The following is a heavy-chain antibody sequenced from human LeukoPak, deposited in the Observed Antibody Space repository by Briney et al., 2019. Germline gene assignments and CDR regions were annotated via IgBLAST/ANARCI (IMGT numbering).Heavy chain of an antibody. CDR3: ARESFGELFTFFDY. J-gene: IGHJ4*02. D-gene: IGHD3-10*01. Sequence: GGSLRLSCAASGFIFSDYYMSWIRQAPGKGLEWVSYISSSGSTIYYADSVKGRFTISRDNAKNSLYLQMNSLRAEDTAVYYCARESFGELFTFFDYWGQGTLVTVSS. CDR2: ISSSGSTI. CDR1: GFIFSDYY. V-gene: IGHV3-11*04.